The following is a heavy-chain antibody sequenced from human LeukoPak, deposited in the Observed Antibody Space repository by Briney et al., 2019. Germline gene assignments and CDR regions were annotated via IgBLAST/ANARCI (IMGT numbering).Heavy chain of an antibody. CDR3: ARSPKTRGYSYGFDAFDM. D-gene: IGHD5-18*01. J-gene: IGHJ3*02. V-gene: IGHV3-21*01. CDR2: ISTSSGYI. CDR1: GFSFSIYN. Sequence: KAGGSLGLSCAASGFSFSIYNMNWVRQSPGKALEWVSSISTSSGYIHYADSLEGRFTVSRDNTKKSLYLQMNSLRADGTAVYYCARSPKTRGYSYGFDAFDMWGQGTLVTVSS.